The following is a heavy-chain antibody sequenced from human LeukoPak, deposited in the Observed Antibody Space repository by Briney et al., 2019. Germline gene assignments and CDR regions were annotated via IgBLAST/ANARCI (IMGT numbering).Heavy chain of an antibody. CDR2: SNPNNGGT. D-gene: IGHD3-10*01. J-gene: IGHJ4*02. V-gene: IGHV1-2*02. Sequence: ASVKVSCKPSGYTFTGYYIHWVRQAPGQGLEWMGWSNPNNGGTNYAQRFQGRVTMTRDTSLRTVYMELTRLRSDDTAVYYCAVGGVDYYFDYWGQGTRVTVSS. CDR1: GYTFTGYY. CDR3: AVGGVDYYFDY.